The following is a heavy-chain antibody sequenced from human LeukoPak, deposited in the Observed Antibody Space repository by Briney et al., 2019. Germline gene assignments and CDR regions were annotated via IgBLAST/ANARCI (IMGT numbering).Heavy chain of an antibody. CDR1: GGSISSYY. V-gene: IGHV4-59*08. CDR2: IYYTGST. Sequence: KPSETLSLTCTVSGGSISSYYWSWIRQPPGKGLEWIGYIYYTGSTTYNPSLKSRVTISVDTSKNQFSLKLSSVAAADTAVYYCARLSTSSGWYYWFDPWGQGTLVTVSS. J-gene: IGHJ5*02. D-gene: IGHD6-19*01. CDR3: ARLSTSSGWYYWFDP.